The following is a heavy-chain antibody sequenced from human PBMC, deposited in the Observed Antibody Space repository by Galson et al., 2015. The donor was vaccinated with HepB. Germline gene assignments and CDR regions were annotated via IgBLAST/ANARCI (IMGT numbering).Heavy chain of an antibody. V-gene: IGHV4-31*03. CDR2: IYYSGST. Sequence: TLSLTCTVSGGSISSGGYYWSWIRQHPGKGLEWIGYIYYSGSTYYNPSLKSRVTISVDTSKNQFSLKLSSVTAADTAVYYCARDLGQWGATMSPILAFDIWGQGTMVTVSS. D-gene: IGHD1-26*01. CDR1: GGSISSGGYY. J-gene: IGHJ3*02. CDR3: ARDLGQWGATMSPILAFDI.